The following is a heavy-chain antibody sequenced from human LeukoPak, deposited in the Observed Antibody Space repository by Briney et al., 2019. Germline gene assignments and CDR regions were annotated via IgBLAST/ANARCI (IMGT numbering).Heavy chain of an antibody. J-gene: IGHJ1*01. Sequence: PSETLSLTCAVYGGSFSGYYWSWVRQAPGKGLEWVSAISGSGGSTYYADSVKGRFTISRDNSKNTLYLQMNSLRAEDTAVYYCAKELRDWGQGTLVTVSS. CDR1: GGSFSGYY. V-gene: IGHV3-23*01. D-gene: IGHD3-16*01. CDR2: ISGSGGST. CDR3: AKELRD.